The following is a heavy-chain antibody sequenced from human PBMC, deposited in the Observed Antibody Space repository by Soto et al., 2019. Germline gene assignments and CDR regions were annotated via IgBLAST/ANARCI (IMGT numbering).Heavy chain of an antibody. J-gene: IGHJ4*02. CDR1: GFTFSSYA. D-gene: IGHD1-26*01. CDR2: ISGSGGST. V-gene: IGHV3-23*01. CDR3: AKATSPRNSGSYLLAYFDY. Sequence: PGGSLRLSCAASGFTFSSYAMSWVRQAPGKGVEWVSAISGSGGSTYYADSVKGRFTISRDNSKNTLYLQMNSLRAEDTAVYYCAKATSPRNSGSYLLAYFDYWGQGTLVTVSS.